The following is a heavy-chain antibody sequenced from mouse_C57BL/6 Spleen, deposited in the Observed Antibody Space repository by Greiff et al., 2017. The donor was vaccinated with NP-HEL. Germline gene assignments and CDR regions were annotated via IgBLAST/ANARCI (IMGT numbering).Heavy chain of an antibody. J-gene: IGHJ2*01. CDR2: INYDGSST. Sequence: DVKLVESEGGLVQPGSSMKLSCTASGFTFSDYYMAWVRQVPEKGLEWVANINYDGSSTYYLDSLKSRFIISRDNAKNILYLQMSSLKSEDTATYYCARERAKRYYFDYWGQGTTLTVSS. D-gene: IGHD3-1*01. CDR1: GFTFSDYY. V-gene: IGHV5-16*01. CDR3: ARERAKRYYFDY.